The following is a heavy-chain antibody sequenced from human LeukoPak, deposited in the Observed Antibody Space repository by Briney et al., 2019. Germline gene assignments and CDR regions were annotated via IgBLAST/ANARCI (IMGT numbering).Heavy chain of an antibody. J-gene: IGHJ5*02. Sequence: GGSLRLSCAASGFTFSSYAMHWVRQAPGKGLEWVAVISYDGSNKYYADSVKGRFTISRDNSKNTLYLQMNSLRAEDTAVCYCARDLAVLYDSSGYSFDPWGQGTLVTVSS. D-gene: IGHD3-22*01. CDR1: GFTFSSYA. V-gene: IGHV3-30-3*01. CDR2: ISYDGSNK. CDR3: ARDLAVLYDSSGYSFDP.